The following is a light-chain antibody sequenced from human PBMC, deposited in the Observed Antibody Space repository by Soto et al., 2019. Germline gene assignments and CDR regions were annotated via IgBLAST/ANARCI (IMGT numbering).Light chain of an antibody. CDR3: NSYTTSTTLV. Sequence: QSALTQPASVSGSPGQSITISCTGTSSDVGGYNYVSWYQHHPGKAPKLMIYEVTNRPSGVSNRFSGSKSGNTASLTISGPQGEDEADYYCNSYTTSTTLVFGGGTKRTVL. J-gene: IGLJ3*02. CDR1: SSDVGGYNY. V-gene: IGLV2-14*01. CDR2: EVT.